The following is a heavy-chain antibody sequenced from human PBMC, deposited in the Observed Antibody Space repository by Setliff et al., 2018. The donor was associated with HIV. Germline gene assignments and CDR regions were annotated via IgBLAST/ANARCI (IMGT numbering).Heavy chain of an antibody. CDR3: ARVRLRVPPSIFDY. CDR2: IYHSGIV. Sequence: PSETLSLTCAVYGAPFNGYYWAWIRQSPAKGLEWIGEIYHSGIVNYNPSLQSRVTISTDTSKNQFSLRLNSVTVADTAVYYCARVRLRVPPSIFDYWGQGALVTVSS. V-gene: IGHV4-34*01. J-gene: IGHJ4*02. D-gene: IGHD2-2*01. CDR1: GAPFNGYY.